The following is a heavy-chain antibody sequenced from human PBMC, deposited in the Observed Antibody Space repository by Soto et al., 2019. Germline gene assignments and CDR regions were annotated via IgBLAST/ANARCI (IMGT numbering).Heavy chain of an antibody. Sequence: PSWCLRLSGTSAGFTFSGYVMHCIHQAPGKGLEWVAFTSYDSSTKYYADSVKGRFTVSRDNSKNTLYLQMNSLRPEDTAVYYCATVFGVASDSFDYWGQGTPVTVSS. V-gene: IGHV3-30-3*02. D-gene: IGHD3-3*01. CDR2: TSYDSSTK. J-gene: IGHJ4*02. CDR1: GFTFSGYV. CDR3: ATVFGVASDSFDY.